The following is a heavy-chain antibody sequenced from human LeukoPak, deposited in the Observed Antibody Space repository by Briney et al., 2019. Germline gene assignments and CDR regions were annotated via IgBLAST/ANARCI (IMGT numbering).Heavy chain of an antibody. V-gene: IGHV3-48*03. Sequence: GGSLRLSCAASGFTFSSYEMNWVRQAPGKGLEWVSYISSSGSTIYYADSVKGRFTISRDNAKNSLYLQINSLRAEDTAVYYCARDRGGDCYLDYWGQGTLVTVSS. D-gene: IGHD2-21*02. J-gene: IGHJ4*02. CDR3: ARDRGGDCYLDY. CDR1: GFTFSSYE. CDR2: ISSSGSTI.